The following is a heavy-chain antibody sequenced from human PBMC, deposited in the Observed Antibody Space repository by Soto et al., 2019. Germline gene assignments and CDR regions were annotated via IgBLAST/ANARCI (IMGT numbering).Heavy chain of an antibody. CDR2: IYYSGST. Sequence: PSETLSLTCTVSGGSISSYYWSWIRQPPRKGLEWIGYIYYSGSTNYNPSLKSRVTISVDTSKNQFSLKLSSVTAADTAVYYCAREGVSISWSYYSGMDARGQETTLTISS. V-gene: IGHV4-59*01. J-gene: IGHJ6*02. CDR1: GGSISSYY. CDR3: AREGVSISWSYYSGMDA. D-gene: IGHD6-13*01.